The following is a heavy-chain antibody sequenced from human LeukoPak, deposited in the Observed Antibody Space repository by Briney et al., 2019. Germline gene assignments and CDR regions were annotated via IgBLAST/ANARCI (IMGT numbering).Heavy chain of an antibody. Sequence: GGSLRVSCAASGFMFSDHGMNWVHHAPGKGREWVSSVSRRSRYMYYTDSVKGRLTIFRDYAEHSLYLPLNSLRADDTPVYFCARESYHGSGHYPRAFAYWGQGTLVTVSS. CDR3: ARESYHGSGHYPRAFAY. J-gene: IGHJ4*02. CDR1: GFMFSDHG. D-gene: IGHD3-22*01. CDR2: VSRRSRYM. V-gene: IGHV3-21*04.